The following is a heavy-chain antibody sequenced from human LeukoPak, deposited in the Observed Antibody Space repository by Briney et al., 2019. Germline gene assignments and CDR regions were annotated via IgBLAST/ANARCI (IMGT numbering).Heavy chain of an antibody. CDR2: INHSGST. CDR3: ARDRLGAYFDY. D-gene: IGHD3-9*01. CDR1: GGSFSGYY. J-gene: IGHJ4*02. V-gene: IGHV4-34*01. Sequence: SETLSLTCAVYGGSFSGYYWSWIRQPPGKGLEWIGEINHSGSTNYNPSLKSRVTISVDTSKNQFSLKLSSVTAADTAVYYCARDRLGAYFDYWGQGTLVTVSS.